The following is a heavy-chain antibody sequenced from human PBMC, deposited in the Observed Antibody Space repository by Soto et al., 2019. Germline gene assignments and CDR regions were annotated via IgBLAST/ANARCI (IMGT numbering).Heavy chain of an antibody. D-gene: IGHD2-2*01. CDR3: ARVRDIVVVPAPLGV. CDR2: ISAYNGNT. J-gene: IGHJ6*02. V-gene: IGHV1-18*01. Sequence: QVPLVQSGAEVKKPGASVKVSCKASGYTFTSYGISWVRQAPGQGLEWMGWISAYNGNTNYAQKLQGRITMTTDTSTSTAYMELRSLRSDDTAVYYCARVRDIVVVPAPLGVWGQGTTVTVSS. CDR1: GYTFTSYG.